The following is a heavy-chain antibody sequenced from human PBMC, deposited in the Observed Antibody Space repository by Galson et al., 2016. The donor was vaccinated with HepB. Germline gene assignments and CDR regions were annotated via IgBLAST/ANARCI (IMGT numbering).Heavy chain of an antibody. D-gene: IGHD1-20*01. CDR2: ISSSSSYM. Sequence: SLRLSCAASGFTFNSYFMNWVRQAPGKGLEWVSSISSSSSYMYYADSVKGRFTISRDNAKNSRYLQMNSLRAEDTAVYYCARDRGYIWNDVSQSRHYYYGMDVWGKGTTVTVSS. CDR1: GFTFNSYF. J-gene: IGHJ6*04. V-gene: IGHV3-21*03. CDR3: ARDRGYIWNDVSQSRHYYYGMDV.